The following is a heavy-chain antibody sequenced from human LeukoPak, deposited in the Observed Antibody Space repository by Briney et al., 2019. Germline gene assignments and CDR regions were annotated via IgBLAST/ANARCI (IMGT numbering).Heavy chain of an antibody. D-gene: IGHD6-6*01. CDR2: ISSSGSTI. J-gene: IGHJ6*02. V-gene: IGHV3-11*04. Sequence: GGSLRLSCAASGFTFSDYYMSWIRQAPGKGLEWVSYISSSGSTIYYADSVKGRFTISRDNSKNTLYLQMNSLRAEDTAVYYCARDLTYSSSNYGMDVWGQGTTVTVSS. CDR3: ARDLTYSSSNYGMDV. CDR1: GFTFSDYY.